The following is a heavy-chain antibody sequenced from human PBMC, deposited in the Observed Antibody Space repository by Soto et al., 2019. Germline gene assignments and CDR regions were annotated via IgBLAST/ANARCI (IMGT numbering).Heavy chain of an antibody. CDR1: GGSISSGGDY. CDR2: IYYSGST. Sequence: PSETLSLTSAVSGGSISSGGDYWTWIRQPPGKGLEWIGYIYYSGSTNYNPSLKSRVTISVDTSKNQFPLKLSSVTAADTAVYYCARLWGWYFDYWGQGTLVTVSS. V-gene: IGHV4-61*08. CDR3: ARLWGWYFDY. J-gene: IGHJ4*02. D-gene: IGHD2-21*01.